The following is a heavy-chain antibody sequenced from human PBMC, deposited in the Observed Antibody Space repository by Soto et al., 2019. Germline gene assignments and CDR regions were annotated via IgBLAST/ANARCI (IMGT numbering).Heavy chain of an antibody. D-gene: IGHD1-1*01. V-gene: IGHV1-18*01. CDR2: ISAYNGNT. CDR3: ARGRDNWNAYYYYGMDV. CDR1: GYTFTSYG. Sequence: ASVKVSCKASGYTFTSYGISCVRQAPGQGLEWMGWISAYNGNTNYAQKLQGRVTMTTDTSTSTAYMELRSLRSDDTAVYYCARGRDNWNAYYYYGMDVWGQGTTVTVS. J-gene: IGHJ6*02.